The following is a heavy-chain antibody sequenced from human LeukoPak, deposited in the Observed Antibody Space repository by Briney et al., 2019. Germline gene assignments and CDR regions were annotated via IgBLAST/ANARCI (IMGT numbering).Heavy chain of an antibody. CDR1: GFTFSSYA. CDR2: ISGSGGST. D-gene: IGHD6-13*01. CDR3: VKDLTIAAAGGNWFDP. J-gene: IGHJ5*02. V-gene: IGHV3-23*01. Sequence: GGSLRLSCAASGFTFSSYAMSWVRQAPGKGLEWVSAISGSGGSTYYADSVKGRFTISRDNSKNTLYLQMNSLRAEDTAVYYCVKDLTIAAAGGNWFDPWGQGTLVTVSS.